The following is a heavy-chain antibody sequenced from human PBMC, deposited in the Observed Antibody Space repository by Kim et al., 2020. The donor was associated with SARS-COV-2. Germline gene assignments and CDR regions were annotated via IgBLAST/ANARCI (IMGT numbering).Heavy chain of an antibody. V-gene: IGHV3-21*01. CDR2: ISSSSSYI. CDR1: GFTFSSYS. CDR3: ARDIPHSSSWSGGFDY. D-gene: IGHD6-13*01. Sequence: GGSLRLSCAASGFTFSSYSMNWVRQAPGKGLEWVSSISSSSSYIYYADSVKGRFTISRDNAKNSLYLQMNSLRAEDTAVYYCARDIPHSSSWSGGFDYWGQGTLVTVSS. J-gene: IGHJ4*02.